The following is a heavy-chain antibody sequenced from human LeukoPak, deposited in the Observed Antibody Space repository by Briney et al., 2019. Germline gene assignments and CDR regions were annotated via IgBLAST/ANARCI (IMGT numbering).Heavy chain of an antibody. CDR1: GFTFSSYS. Sequence: GGSLRLSCAASGFTFSSYSTNWVRQAPGKGLEWVSSISSSSSYIYYADSVKGRFTISRDNAKNSLYLQMNSLRAEDTAVYYCARDWGGDAFDIWGQGTMVTVSS. CDR2: ISSSSSYI. CDR3: ARDWGGDAFDI. J-gene: IGHJ3*02. V-gene: IGHV3-21*01. D-gene: IGHD3-16*01.